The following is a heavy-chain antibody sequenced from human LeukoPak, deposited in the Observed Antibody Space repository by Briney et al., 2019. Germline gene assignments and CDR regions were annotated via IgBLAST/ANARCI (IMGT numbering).Heavy chain of an antibody. J-gene: IGHJ4*02. CDR3: ASLRYFDWLPSDY. Sequence: GGSLRLSCAASGFTFSSYSMNWVRQAPGKGLEWVSSISSSSSYIYYADSVKGRFTISRDNAKNSLYLQMNSLRAEDTAVYYCASLRYFDWLPSDYWGQGTLVTVSS. D-gene: IGHD3-9*01. CDR2: ISSSSSYI. CDR1: GFTFSSYS. V-gene: IGHV3-21*01.